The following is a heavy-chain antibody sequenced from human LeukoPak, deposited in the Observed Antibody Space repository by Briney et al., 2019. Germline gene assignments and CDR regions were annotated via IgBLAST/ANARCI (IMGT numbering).Heavy chain of an antibody. Sequence: ASVKVSCKVSGYTLTELSMHWVRQAPGKGLEWMGGFDPEDGETIYAQKFQGRVTMTEDTSTDTAYMELSSLRSEDTAVYYCATAGYYDILTGYHIPIDAFDIWGQGTMVTVSS. J-gene: IGHJ3*02. CDR1: GYTLTELS. CDR3: ATAGYYDILTGYHIPIDAFDI. CDR2: FDPEDGET. D-gene: IGHD3-9*01. V-gene: IGHV1-24*01.